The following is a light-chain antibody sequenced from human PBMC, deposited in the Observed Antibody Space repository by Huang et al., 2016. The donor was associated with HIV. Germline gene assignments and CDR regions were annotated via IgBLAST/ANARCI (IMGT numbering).Light chain of an antibody. CDR1: QSLLHSNGYNF. Sequence: DIVMTQSPLSLPVTPGEPASISCRSSQSLLHSNGYNFLDWYLQKPGQSPKLLIYLGSSRASGVPDRFSGSGSGTDFTLKISRVEAEDVGVYYCMQSLQIPWTFGPGTKMEI. CDR3: MQSLQIPWT. V-gene: IGKV2-28*01. J-gene: IGKJ1*01. CDR2: LGS.